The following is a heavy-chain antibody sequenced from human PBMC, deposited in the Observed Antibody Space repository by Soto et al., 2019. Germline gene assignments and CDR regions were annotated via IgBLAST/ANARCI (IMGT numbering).Heavy chain of an antibody. CDR3: ARGQRFSDWFDP. Sequence: QVHLQQSGPGLVNPSETLSLTCTVSGGSMSSYYWTWIRQPAGQGLEWIGRVYSSGGTHYNPSLNSRVTISLDTSKNQFSLRLLSVTDADTAVYYCARGQRFSDWFDPWGQGTLVTVSS. CDR1: GGSMSSYY. V-gene: IGHV4-4*07. J-gene: IGHJ5*02. D-gene: IGHD3-3*01. CDR2: VYSSGGT.